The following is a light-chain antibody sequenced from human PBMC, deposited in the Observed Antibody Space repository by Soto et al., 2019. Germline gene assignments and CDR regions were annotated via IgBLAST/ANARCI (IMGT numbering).Light chain of an antibody. J-gene: IGKJ5*01. CDR1: QGISNY. CDR2: GAS. Sequence: DIQMTQSPSSLSAFVGDRVTITCRASQGISNYLAWYQQKPGKVPKLLIFGASTLQSGVPSRFSGSGSGTDFTLTISSLQPEDVATYYCQQYNSVPHTFGQGTRLEIK. V-gene: IGKV1-27*01. CDR3: QQYNSVPHT.